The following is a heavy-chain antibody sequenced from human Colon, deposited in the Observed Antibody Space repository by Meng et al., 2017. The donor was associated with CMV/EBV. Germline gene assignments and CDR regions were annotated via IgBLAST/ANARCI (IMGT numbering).Heavy chain of an antibody. J-gene: IGHJ6*02. CDR1: GSSFSNSW. CDR2: IKQDGSEK. V-gene: IGHV3-7*01. D-gene: IGHD4-11*01. CDR3: AREITTAVPHTYYYYYYGMDV. Sequence: GGSLRLSCAASGSSFSNSWMIWVRRAPGKGLEWVANIKQDGSEKYYVDSVKGRFTISRDNAKNSLYLQMNSLRAEDTAVYYCAREITTAVPHTYYYYYYGMDVWGQGTTVTVSS.